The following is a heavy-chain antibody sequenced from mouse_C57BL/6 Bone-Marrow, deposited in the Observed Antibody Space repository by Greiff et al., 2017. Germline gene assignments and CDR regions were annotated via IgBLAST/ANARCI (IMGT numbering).Heavy chain of an antibody. J-gene: IGHJ4*01. CDR1: GYTFTSYW. V-gene: IGHV1-64*01. Sequence: VQLQQPGAELVKPGASVKLSCKASGYTFTSYWMHWVKQRPGQGLEWIGMIHPNSGSTNYNEKFKSKATLTVDKSSSTAYMQLSSLTSEDSAVYYCARLWLRRDYAMDYWGQGTSVTVSS. D-gene: IGHD2-2*01. CDR3: ARLWLRRDYAMDY. CDR2: IHPNSGST.